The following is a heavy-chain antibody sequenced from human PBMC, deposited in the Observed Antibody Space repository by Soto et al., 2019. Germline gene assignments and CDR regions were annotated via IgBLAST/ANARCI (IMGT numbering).Heavy chain of an antibody. V-gene: IGHV3-9*01. Sequence: EVQLVESGGGLVQPGRSLRLSCAASGFPFDDYAMHWVRQAPGKGLEWVSGISWNSGSIGYADSVKGRFTISRDNAKNSLYLQMNSLRAEDTALYYCAKGSAVATINNWFDPWGQGTLVTVSS. J-gene: IGHJ5*02. D-gene: IGHD5-12*01. CDR3: AKGSAVATINNWFDP. CDR1: GFPFDDYA. CDR2: ISWNSGSI.